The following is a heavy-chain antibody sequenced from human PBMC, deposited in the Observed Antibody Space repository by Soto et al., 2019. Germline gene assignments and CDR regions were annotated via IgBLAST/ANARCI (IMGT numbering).Heavy chain of an antibody. J-gene: IGHJ4*02. CDR3: AKGVSSSGTSKYYFDY. CDR1: GFTFSGYA. Sequence: GSLRLSCAASGFTFSGYAMSWVRQAPGKELEWVSAISGSGGSTYYADSVKGRFTISRDNSKNMLYLQMNSLRAEDTAVYYCAKGVSSSGTSKYYFDYWGQGTLVTVSS. V-gene: IGHV3-23*01. CDR2: ISGSGGST. D-gene: IGHD3-22*01.